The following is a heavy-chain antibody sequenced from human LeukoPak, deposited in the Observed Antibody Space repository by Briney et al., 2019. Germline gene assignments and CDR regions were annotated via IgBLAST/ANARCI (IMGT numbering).Heavy chain of an antibody. V-gene: IGHV1-18*01. D-gene: IGHD6-13*01. CDR2: TSPYNGTT. CDR3: ARKGTGSSSPNYYFDY. Sequence: ASVKVSCKASGYTVTSYVISWVRRAPGQRLEGMGWTSPYNGTTKSPKKIQGRVTMTTDPSTSTDYMALRSLRSDATAVYYCARKGTGSSSPNYYFDYWGQGTLVTVSS. J-gene: IGHJ4*02. CDR1: GYTVTSYV.